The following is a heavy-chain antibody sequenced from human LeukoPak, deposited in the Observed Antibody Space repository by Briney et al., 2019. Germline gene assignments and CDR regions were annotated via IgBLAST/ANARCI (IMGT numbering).Heavy chain of an antibody. CDR1: GDSLSSHY. V-gene: IGHV4-59*08. Sequence: SETLSLTCTVFGDSLSSHYWSWIRQSPGKGLEWIGYIYGSGSTHYDPSLRSRVTISEDTSKNQFSLKLASVTAADTAVYYCARNVGWYTCDSWGQGTLVTVSS. D-gene: IGHD6-19*01. CDR2: IYGSGST. CDR3: ARNVGWYTCDS. J-gene: IGHJ4*02.